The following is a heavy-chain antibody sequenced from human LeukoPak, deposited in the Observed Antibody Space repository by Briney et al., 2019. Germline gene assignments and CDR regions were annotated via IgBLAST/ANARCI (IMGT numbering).Heavy chain of an antibody. Sequence: PSETLSLTCTASGGSTSNYYWSWIRQPAGEGLEWIGRIYTSGSTNYNPSLKSRVTMSVDTSKNQFSLNLNSVTAADTAVYYCARGFQGSGSYYDYWGQGTLVTVSS. CDR2: IYTSGST. CDR1: GGSTSNYY. J-gene: IGHJ4*02. CDR3: ARGFQGSGSYYDY. D-gene: IGHD3-10*01. V-gene: IGHV4-4*07.